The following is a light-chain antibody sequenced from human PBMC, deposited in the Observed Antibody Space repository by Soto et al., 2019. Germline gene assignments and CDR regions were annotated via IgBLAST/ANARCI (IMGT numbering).Light chain of an antibody. CDR3: EQYGSSPRT. V-gene: IGKV3-20*01. J-gene: IGKJ1*01. CDR1: QSVSSNY. Sequence: IVLTHSPSTLSVSPLYRVTLSFRSSQSVSSNYFAWYQQKPGQAPSLLIYGVSTRATGIPDRFSGSGSGTDFTPTISRLEPEDFAMYYCEQYGSSPRTFGQGTKVDIK. CDR2: GVS.